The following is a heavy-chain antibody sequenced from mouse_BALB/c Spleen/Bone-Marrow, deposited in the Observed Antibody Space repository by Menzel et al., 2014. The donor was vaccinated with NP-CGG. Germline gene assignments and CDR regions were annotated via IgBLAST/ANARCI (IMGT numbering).Heavy chain of an antibody. Sequence: VQLQESGVELVRPGTSVKVSCKASGYAFTNYWIEWVKQRPGQGLEWIGVINPGSGGINYNEKFKGKATLTADKSSNTAYMQLSSLTSDDSAVYFCARELERGFAYWGQGTLVTVSA. CDR3: ARELERGFAY. J-gene: IGHJ3*01. V-gene: IGHV1-54*01. CDR2: INPGSGGI. CDR1: GYAFTNYW.